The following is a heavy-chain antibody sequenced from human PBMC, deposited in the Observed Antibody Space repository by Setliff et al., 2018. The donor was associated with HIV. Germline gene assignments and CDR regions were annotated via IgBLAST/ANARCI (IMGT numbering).Heavy chain of an antibody. J-gene: IGHJ5*02. CDR1: GGSFRGYY. D-gene: IGHD6-13*01. CDR2: IDHSGST. V-gene: IGHV4-34*01. CDR3: ARGTKGSRWSVTRINWFDT. Sequence: SETLSLTCAVYGGSFRGYYWNWIRQSPDKGLEWIGEIDHSGSTNYNPSLRSRVITSADTPKGQFSLNLTSLTAGDTAVYYCARGTKGSRWSVTRINWFDTWGQGTLVTVSS.